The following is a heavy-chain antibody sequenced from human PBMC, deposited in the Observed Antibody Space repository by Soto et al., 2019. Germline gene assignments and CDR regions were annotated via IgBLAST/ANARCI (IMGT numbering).Heavy chain of an antibody. CDR2: IKQDGSEE. CDR3: ARIAASGRGWDV. Sequence: EVQLVESGGGLVQPGGSLRLSCVDSGFTFSSYWMSWVRQAPVKGLEWVGNIKQDGSEENYADSVKGRFTISRDNAKNSMYLQTRSPRVADSAVYYCARIAASGRGWDVWGQGTTVFVSS. J-gene: IGHJ6*02. V-gene: IGHV3-7*01. CDR1: GFTFSSYW. D-gene: IGHD6-13*01.